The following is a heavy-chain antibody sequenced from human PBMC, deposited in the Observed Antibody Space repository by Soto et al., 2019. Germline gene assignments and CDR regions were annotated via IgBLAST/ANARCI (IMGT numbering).Heavy chain of an antibody. D-gene: IGHD4-17*01. CDR2: TYYRSKWYN. CDR3: ARVYGDYKVSDFDY. V-gene: IGHV6-1*01. J-gene: IGHJ4*02. Sequence: QSQTLSLTCAISGDSVSSNSAAWNWIRQSPSRGLEWLGKTYYRSKWYNDYAVSVKSRITINPDTSKNQFSLQLSSVTPEDTAVYYCARVYGDYKVSDFDYWGQGTLVTVSS. CDR1: GDSVSSNSAA.